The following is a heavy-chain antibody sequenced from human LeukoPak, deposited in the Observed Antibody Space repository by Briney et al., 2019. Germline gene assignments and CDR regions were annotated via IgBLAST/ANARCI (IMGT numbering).Heavy chain of an antibody. CDR3: ARDLGTTVPTTVTYYYYGMDV. V-gene: IGHV1-18*04. CDR1: GYTFTGYY. D-gene: IGHD4-11*01. J-gene: IGHJ6*02. Sequence: ASVKVSCKASGYTFTGYYMHWVRQAPGQGLEWMGWISAYNGNTNYAQKLQGRVTMTTDTSTSTAYMELRSLRSDDTAVYYCARDLGTTVPTTVTYYYYGMDVWGQGTTVTISS. CDR2: ISAYNGNT.